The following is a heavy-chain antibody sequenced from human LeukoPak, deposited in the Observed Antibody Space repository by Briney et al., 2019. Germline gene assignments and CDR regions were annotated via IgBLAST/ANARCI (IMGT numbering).Heavy chain of an antibody. Sequence: SETLSLTCTVSGGSISSSSYFWGWIRQPPEKGLEWIGSLYYSGSSYYNPSLKSRVAISVDTSKNQFSLKLSSVTAADTAVYYCAGGDILTGEDYWGQGTLVTVSS. CDR1: GGSISSSSYF. CDR2: LYYSGSS. CDR3: AGGDILTGEDY. V-gene: IGHV4-39*01. D-gene: IGHD3-9*01. J-gene: IGHJ4*02.